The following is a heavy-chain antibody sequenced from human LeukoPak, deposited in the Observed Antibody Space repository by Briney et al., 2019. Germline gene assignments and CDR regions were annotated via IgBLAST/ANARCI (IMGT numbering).Heavy chain of an antibody. Sequence: GGSLRLSCAASGFTFSDSSMNWVRQAPGTGLEWVSSISSNSGHISYADSVKGRFTVSRDNSKNTLYLQMNSLRAEDTAVYYCARAAARVYYFDYWGQGTLVTVSS. J-gene: IGHJ4*02. CDR3: ARAAARVYYFDY. V-gene: IGHV3-21*01. CDR2: ISSNSGHI. CDR1: GFTFSDSS. D-gene: IGHD6-6*01.